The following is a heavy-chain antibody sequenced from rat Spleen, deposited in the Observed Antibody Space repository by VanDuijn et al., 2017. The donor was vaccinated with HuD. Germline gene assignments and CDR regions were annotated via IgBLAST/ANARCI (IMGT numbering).Heavy chain of an antibody. J-gene: IGHJ2*01. CDR2: IWNIGGT. CDR1: GFSLNSYN. D-gene: IGHD1-6*01. Sequence: QVQLMESGPGLVQPSETLSLTCTVGGFSLNSYNVHWVRQPPGKGLEWMGVIWNIGGTRINPALKSRLSITKDTSKSQVFLKMDSLRSDDSATYYCARHALMYTTDPFTHWGQGVKVTVSS. V-gene: IGHV2-41*01. CDR3: ARHALMYTTDPFTH.